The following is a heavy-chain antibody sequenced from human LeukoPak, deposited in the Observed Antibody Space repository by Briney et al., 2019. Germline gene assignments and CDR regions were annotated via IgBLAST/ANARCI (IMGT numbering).Heavy chain of an antibody. D-gene: IGHD6-19*01. CDR2: IYYSGST. CDR3: ARAPKIAYSGGWDYYFDY. V-gene: IGHV4-59*01. Sequence: PSETLSLTCTVSGGSISSYHWNWIRQPPGKGLEWIGYIYYSGSTNYNPSLRGRVTMSVDRSNNKFFLKLSSVTAADAAVYYCARAPKIAYSGGWDYYFDYWGQGTLVTVSS. J-gene: IGHJ4*02. CDR1: GGSISSYH.